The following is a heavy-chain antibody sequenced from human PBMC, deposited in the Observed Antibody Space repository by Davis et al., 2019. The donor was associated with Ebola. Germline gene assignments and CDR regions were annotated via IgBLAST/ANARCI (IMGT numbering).Heavy chain of an antibody. V-gene: IGHV4-61*01. CDR1: GGSISSSSYY. J-gene: IGHJ3*02. Sequence: MPSETLSLTCTVSGGSISSSSYYWSWIRQPPGKGLEWIGYIYSSGSTNSNPSFKSRVTISVDTSKNQFSLRLSSVTAADTAVYYCARKRDGYNWWAFDIWGQGTMVTVSS. D-gene: IGHD5-24*01. CDR2: IYSSGST. CDR3: ARKRDGYNWWAFDI.